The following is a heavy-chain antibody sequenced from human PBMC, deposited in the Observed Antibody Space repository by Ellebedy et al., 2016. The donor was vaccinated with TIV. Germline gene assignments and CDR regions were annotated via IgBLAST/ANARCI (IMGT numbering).Heavy chain of an antibody. Sequence: GESLKISCTASGFTFSGYEMTWARQAPGKGLEWVSYIDHRGSALYYADSVGGRFTTSRDNTKNSLYPQMNSLRAEDTAVYYCAGCNTTNCYSAFDIWGHGTMVTVSS. D-gene: IGHD2-2*02. CDR3: AGCNTTNCYSAFDI. V-gene: IGHV3-48*03. CDR1: GFTFSGYE. CDR2: IDHRGSAL. J-gene: IGHJ3*02.